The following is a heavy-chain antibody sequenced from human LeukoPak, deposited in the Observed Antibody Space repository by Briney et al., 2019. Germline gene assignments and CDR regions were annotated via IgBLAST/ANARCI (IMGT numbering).Heavy chain of an antibody. CDR3: AREAGTAMAPFDY. CDR2: INPSGGST. CDR1: GYTFTSYY. Sequence: ASVKASCKASGYTFTSYYIHWVRQTPAQGLEWMGIINPSGGSTSYEQKFQGRVTMTRDTSTSTVYMELSSLRSEDTAVYYCAREAGTAMAPFDYWGQGTLVTVSS. V-gene: IGHV1-46*01. J-gene: IGHJ4*02. D-gene: IGHD5-18*01.